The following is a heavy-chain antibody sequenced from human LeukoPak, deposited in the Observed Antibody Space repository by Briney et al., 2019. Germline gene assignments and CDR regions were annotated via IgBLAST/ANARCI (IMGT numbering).Heavy chain of an antibody. V-gene: IGHV4-59*08. CDR3: ARHRSSGYYSFDY. J-gene: IGHJ4*02. CDR1: GFTFSNYW. CDR2: IYYSGST. Sequence: GSLRLSCEGSGFTFSNYWMSWVRQPPGKGLEWIGYIYYSGSTNYNPSLKSRVTISVDTSKNQFSLKLSSVTAADTAVYYCARHRSSGYYSFDYWGQGTLVTVSS. D-gene: IGHD3-22*01.